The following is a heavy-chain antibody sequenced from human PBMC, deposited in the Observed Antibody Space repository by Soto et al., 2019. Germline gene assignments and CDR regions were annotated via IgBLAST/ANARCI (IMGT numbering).Heavy chain of an antibody. CDR2: IEYSGTT. V-gene: IGHV4-39*01. Sequence: SETLSLTCIVSGGSISSTNYNWDWVRQPPGKGLEWIGTIEYSGTTCYQSSLRSRVTISVDTSRSQFSLRLTSVTAADTAVYYCARRLQHNTYRFDSWGQGTLVTVSS. D-gene: IGHD2-21*02. J-gene: IGHJ4*02. CDR3: ARRLQHNTYRFDS. CDR1: GGSISSTNYN.